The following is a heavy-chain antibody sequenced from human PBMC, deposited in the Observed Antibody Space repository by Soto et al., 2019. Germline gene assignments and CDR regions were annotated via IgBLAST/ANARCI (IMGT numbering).Heavy chain of an antibody. CDR2: IYYSGST. CDR1: GGSISSSSYY. D-gene: IGHD1-26*01. Sequence: QLQLQESGPGLVKPSETLSLTCTVSGGSISSSSYYWGWIRQPPGKGLEWIGSIYYSGSTYYNPSLKSRVTISVGTSKNHFSLQLSSVTAADTAVYYCATQEVGGSYVYTFDPWGQGTLVTVSS. V-gene: IGHV4-39*02. J-gene: IGHJ5*02. CDR3: ATQEVGGSYVYTFDP.